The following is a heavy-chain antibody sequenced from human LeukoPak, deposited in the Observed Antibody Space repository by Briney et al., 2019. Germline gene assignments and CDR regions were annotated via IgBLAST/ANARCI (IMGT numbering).Heavy chain of an antibody. D-gene: IGHD6-19*01. Sequence: SETLSLTCAVSGGSISSGAYSWNWIRQPPGKGLEWIGYTYHSGSTYYNPSLKSRVTISVDTSKNQFSLKLSSVTAADTAVYYCARGPGWQWGFNWFDPWGQGTLVTVSS. CDR1: GGSISSGAYS. V-gene: IGHV4-30-2*01. CDR3: ARGPGWQWGFNWFDP. CDR2: TYHSGST. J-gene: IGHJ5*02.